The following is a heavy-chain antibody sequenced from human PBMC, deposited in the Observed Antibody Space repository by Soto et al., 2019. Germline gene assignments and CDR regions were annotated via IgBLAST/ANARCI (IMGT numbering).Heavy chain of an antibody. V-gene: IGHV3-30*03. CDR1: GFSFSSHG. CDR3: ARPGRDYWSGRYYFDY. D-gene: IGHD3-3*01. Sequence: QVQLVESGGGVVQPGRSLRLACAASGFSFSSHGMHWVRQAPGKGREWVAVISYDGSIEYYGDSVKGRFTISRDNSKNTMYLQMNSLRADDTAVYYCARPGRDYWSGRYYFDYWGQGTLVTVSS. J-gene: IGHJ4*02. CDR2: ISYDGSIE.